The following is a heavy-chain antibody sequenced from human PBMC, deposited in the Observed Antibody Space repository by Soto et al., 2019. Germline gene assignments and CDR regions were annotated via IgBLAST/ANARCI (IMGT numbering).Heavy chain of an antibody. CDR1: WFTYGHFA. Sequence: GGSLSFSCSTSWFTYGHFAMCWFRQAPGKGLEWAGRVISKTDGGTTDYAAAVKGRFTIAREDSNKTLYLEMNSLKTEDTAVYYCATGTGRTDFDYWGQGTLFTVS. D-gene: IGHD2-15*01. V-gene: IGHV3-15*01. J-gene: IGHJ4*02. CDR2: VISKTDGGTT. CDR3: ATGTGRTDFDY.